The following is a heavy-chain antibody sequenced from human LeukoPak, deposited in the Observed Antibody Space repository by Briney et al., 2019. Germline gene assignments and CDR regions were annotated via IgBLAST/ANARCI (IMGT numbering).Heavy chain of an antibody. J-gene: IGHJ5*02. CDR3: ASRSINWYRGINWFDP. Sequence: GGSLRLSCAASGFTFSDYSMNWVRQAPGKGLEDLSYINSDGKTTWYADSVKGRFTASRDNAKNSLYLQMNSLRVEDTAVYYCASRSINWYRGINWFDPWGQGTLVTVSS. D-gene: IGHD6-13*01. CDR2: INSDGKTT. V-gene: IGHV3-48*01. CDR1: GFTFSDYS.